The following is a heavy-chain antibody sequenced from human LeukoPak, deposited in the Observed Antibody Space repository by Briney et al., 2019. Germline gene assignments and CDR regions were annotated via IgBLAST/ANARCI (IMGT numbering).Heavy chain of an antibody. CDR3: TRDQTPCY. CDR2: IASETYGGTA. CDR1: GFTFGDYA. J-gene: IGHJ4*02. V-gene: IGHV3-49*04. Sequence: GGSLRLSCAASGFTFGDYAMTWVRQAPGKGLEWVGFIASETYGGTAEYAAPVKGRFTISRDDSKSIAYLQMNSLKTEDTAVYYCTRDQTPCYWGQGTLVTVSS.